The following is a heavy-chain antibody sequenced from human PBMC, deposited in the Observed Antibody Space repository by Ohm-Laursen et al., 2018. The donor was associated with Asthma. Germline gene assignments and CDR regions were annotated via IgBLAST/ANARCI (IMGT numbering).Heavy chain of an antibody. CDR2: ISGSGGST. V-gene: IGHV3-23*01. Sequence: SLRFSCTASGFTFSSYAMSWVRQAPGKGLEWVSAISGSGGSTYYADSVKGRFTISRDNSKNTLYLQMNSLRAEDTAVYYCAKHIVVVPAATSYGMDVWGQGTTVTVSS. J-gene: IGHJ6*02. CDR1: GFTFSSYA. D-gene: IGHD2-2*01. CDR3: AKHIVVVPAATSYGMDV.